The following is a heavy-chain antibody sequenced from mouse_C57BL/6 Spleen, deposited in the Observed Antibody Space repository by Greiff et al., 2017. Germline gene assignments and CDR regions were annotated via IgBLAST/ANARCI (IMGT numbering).Heavy chain of an antibody. Sequence: EVQLQQSGPELVKPGASVKISCKASGYTFTDYYMNWVKQSHGKSLEWIGDINPNNGGTSYNQKFKGKATLTVDKSSSTAYMELRSLTSEDSAVYYCAREGGNSFDYGGQGTTLTGSS. CDR3: AREGGNSFDY. V-gene: IGHV1-26*01. CDR1: GYTFTDYY. J-gene: IGHJ2*01. CDR2: INPNNGGT.